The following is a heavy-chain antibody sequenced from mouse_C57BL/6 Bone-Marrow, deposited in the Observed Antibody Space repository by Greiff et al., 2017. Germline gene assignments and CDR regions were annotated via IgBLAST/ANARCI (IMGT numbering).Heavy chain of an antibody. J-gene: IGHJ2*01. CDR3: TSSTSYYCSSYGCDY. V-gene: IGHV1-15*01. D-gene: IGHD1-1*01. CDR2: IDPETGGT. CDR1: GYTFTDYE. Sequence: QVQLQQSGAELVRPGASVTLSCKSSGYTFTDYEMHWVKQTPVHGLEWIGAIDPETGGTAYNQKFKGKAILTADTSSSTAYMELRSLTSEDSAVYYCTSSTSYYCSSYGCDYWGQGTTLTVSS.